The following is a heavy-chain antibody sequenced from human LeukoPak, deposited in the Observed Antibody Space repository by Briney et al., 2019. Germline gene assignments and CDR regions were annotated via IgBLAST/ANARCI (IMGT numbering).Heavy chain of an antibody. J-gene: IGHJ4*02. CDR2: IKSKTDGETT. Sequence: PGGSLRLSCAASGLTFSNAWMSWVRQAPGKGLEWVGRIKSKTDGETTDYATPVKGRLTISRDDSKDTLYLQMNSLKTEDTAVYYCTTEGYYVSGIYWGQGTLVTVSS. CDR3: TTEGYYVSGIY. D-gene: IGHD3-10*01. CDR1: GLTFSNAW. V-gene: IGHV3-15*01.